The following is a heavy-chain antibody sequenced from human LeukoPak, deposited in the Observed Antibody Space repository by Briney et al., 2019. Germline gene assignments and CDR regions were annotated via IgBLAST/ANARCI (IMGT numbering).Heavy chain of an antibody. Sequence: SETLSLTCTVSGGSISNYYWNWIRQPPGKGLEWIGYIFYSGRTNYNPSLKSRVTLSVDTSKNWFSLRLTSVTAADTAVYYCARPPRWSTFDPFDPWGQGTLVTVSS. CDR1: GGSISNYY. CDR3: ARPPRWSTFDPFDP. J-gene: IGHJ5*02. CDR2: IFYSGRT. V-gene: IGHV4-59*01. D-gene: IGHD2-8*02.